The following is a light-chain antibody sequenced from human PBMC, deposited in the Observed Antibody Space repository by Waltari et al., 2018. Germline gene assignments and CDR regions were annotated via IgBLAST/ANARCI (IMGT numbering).Light chain of an antibody. CDR2: DAS. CDR1: QSVSSY. Sequence: EIVLTQSPATLSLSPGERATLSCRASQSVSSYLAWYQQKPGQAPRLLIYDASNRATAVPARCSGSGAATAVSIPISSLEPEDVAVYYCRQRSNWPPQFTFGPGTKVEIK. V-gene: IGKV3-11*01. CDR3: RQRSNWPPQFT. J-gene: IGKJ3*01.